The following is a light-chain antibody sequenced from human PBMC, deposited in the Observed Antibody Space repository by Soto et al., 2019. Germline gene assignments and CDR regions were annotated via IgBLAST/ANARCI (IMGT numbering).Light chain of an antibody. Sequence: IVFTQSPGTLSLSPGERGTLSCRACQYLGTLCLAGFQQKSVHAPRLLIYSVSRSATGIPDWFTGSLSGTDFTLTIHSVESEDCAVYFCQHYAGSPRTFGQGTNVDIK. V-gene: IGKV3-20*01. J-gene: IGKJ1*01. CDR3: QHYAGSPRT. CDR2: SVS. CDR1: QYLGTLC.